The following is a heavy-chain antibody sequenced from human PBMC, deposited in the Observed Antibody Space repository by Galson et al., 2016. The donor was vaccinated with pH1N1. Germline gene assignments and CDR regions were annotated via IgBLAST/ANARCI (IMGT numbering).Heavy chain of an antibody. CDR3: ASAGYSSGWYGIGAFNI. Sequence: ETLSLTCTVSGGSINSYYWGWIRQPPGKGLEWIGYLYYSGSTSYNSSLTGRVYISQDTSRNQFSLKLSSVTAADTAVYFCASAGYSSGWYGIGAFNIWGQGTLVSAS. D-gene: IGHD6-13*01. V-gene: IGHV4-59*01. CDR2: LYYSGST. CDR1: GGSINSYY. J-gene: IGHJ3*02.